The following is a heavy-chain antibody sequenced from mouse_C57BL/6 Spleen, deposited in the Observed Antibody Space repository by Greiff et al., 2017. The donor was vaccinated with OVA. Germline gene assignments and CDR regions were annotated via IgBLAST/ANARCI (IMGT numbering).Heavy chain of an antibody. J-gene: IGHJ2*01. CDR2: IDPETGGT. D-gene: IGHD1-1*01. CDR1: GYSFTDYE. CDR3: TREVITTAHFDY. Sequence: QVHVKQSGAELVRPGASVSLSCKASGYSFTDYEMHWVKQTPVHGLEWIGAIDPETGGTAYNQKFKGKAILTADKSTSTAYMELRSLTSEDSAVYYCTREVITTAHFDYWGQGTTLTVSS. V-gene: IGHV1-15*01.